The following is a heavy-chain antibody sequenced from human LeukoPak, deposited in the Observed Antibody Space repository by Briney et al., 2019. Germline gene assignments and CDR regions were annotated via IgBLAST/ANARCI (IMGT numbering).Heavy chain of an antibody. D-gene: IGHD6-19*01. J-gene: IGHJ3*02. Sequence: SETLSLTRTVSGGSISSYYWSWIRQPPGKGLEWIGYIYYSGSTNYNPSLKSRVTISVDTSKNQFSLKLSSVTAADTAVYYCARVFGYSSGWYRGNAFDIWGQGTMVTVSS. CDR1: GGSISSYY. V-gene: IGHV4-59*01. CDR3: ARVFGYSSGWYRGNAFDI. CDR2: IYYSGST.